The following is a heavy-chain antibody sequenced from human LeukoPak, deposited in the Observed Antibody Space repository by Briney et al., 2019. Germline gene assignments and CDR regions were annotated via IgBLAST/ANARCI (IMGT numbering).Heavy chain of an antibody. CDR2: ISGNGGST. J-gene: IGHJ4*02. V-gene: IGHV3-23*01. CDR1: GFTFSSYS. CDR3: AKARSAVVEAATNY. Sequence: PGGSLRLSCAASGFTFSSYSMNWVRQAPGRGLDGAPAISGNGGSTYYADSVKGRFSISRDNSKNTLFLQMNSPTAEDTGVYYCAKARSAVVEAATNYWGQGTRVTVSS. D-gene: IGHD2-15*01.